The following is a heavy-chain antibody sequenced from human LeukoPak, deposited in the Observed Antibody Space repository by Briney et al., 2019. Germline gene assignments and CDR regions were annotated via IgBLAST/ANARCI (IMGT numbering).Heavy chain of an antibody. Sequence: SETLSLTCTVSGGSISGSSYYWGWIRQPPGKGLEWIGSIYYSGSTYYNPSLKSRVTISVDTSKNQFSLKLSSVTAADTAVYYCARESTTVTLDAFDIWGQGTMVTVSS. CDR1: GGSISGSSYY. CDR3: ARESTTVTLDAFDI. CDR2: IYYSGST. V-gene: IGHV4-39*07. J-gene: IGHJ3*02. D-gene: IGHD4-17*01.